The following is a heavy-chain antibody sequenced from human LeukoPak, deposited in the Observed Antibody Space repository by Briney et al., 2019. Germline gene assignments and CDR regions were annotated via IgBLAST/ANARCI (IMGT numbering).Heavy chain of an antibody. CDR1: GFTFSSYW. CDR3: ARVLRGYSYGRPPTVLYYFDY. J-gene: IGHJ4*02. CDR2: IKQDGSEK. D-gene: IGHD5-18*01. Sequence: PGGSLRLSCAASGFTFSSYWMSWVRQAPGKGLEWVANIKQDGSEKYYVDSVKGRFTISRDSAKNSLYLQMNSLRAEDTAVYYCARVLRGYSYGRPPTVLYYFDYWGQGTLVTVSS. V-gene: IGHV3-7*01.